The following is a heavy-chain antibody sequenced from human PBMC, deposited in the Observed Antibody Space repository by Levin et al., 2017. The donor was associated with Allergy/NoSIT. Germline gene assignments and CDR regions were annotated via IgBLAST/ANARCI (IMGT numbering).Heavy chain of an antibody. V-gene: IGHV3-23*01. D-gene: IGHD3-10*01. CDR1: GFTFNLYG. CDR3: VRVSTRGAFDF. J-gene: IGHJ3*01. Sequence: PGGSLRLSCAASGFTFNLYGMSWVRQAPGKGLEWVSRITDIGDTTYYADSVKGRFTIARDNSQNTLFLQMNSLRGEDTAKYYCVRVSTRGAFDFWGQGTEVTVSS. CDR2: ITDIGDTT.